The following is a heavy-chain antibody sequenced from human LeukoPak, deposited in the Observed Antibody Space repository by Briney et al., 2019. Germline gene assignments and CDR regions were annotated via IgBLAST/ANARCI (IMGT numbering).Heavy chain of an antibody. J-gene: IGHJ4*02. CDR2: ISYDGSNK. Sequence: PGGSLRLSCAASGFTFSSYAMHWVRQAPGKGLEWVAVISYDGSNKYYADSVKGRFTISRDNSKNTLYLQMNSLRAEDTAVYYCARALTLYVPYLDYWGQGTLVTVSS. CDR3: ARALTLYVPYLDY. D-gene: IGHD3-16*01. V-gene: IGHV3-30*04. CDR1: GFTFSSYA.